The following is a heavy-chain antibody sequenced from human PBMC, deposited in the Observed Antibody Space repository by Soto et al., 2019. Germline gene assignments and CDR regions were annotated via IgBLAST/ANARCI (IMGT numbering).Heavy chain of an antibody. Sequence: EVQLVESGGGLVPPGGSLRLSCAASGFTFSSYGMNWVRQAPGKGLEWVSYISSSSSTIKYADSVMGRFTIARDNAKNSMYLQMNSVRVEDTAVYYCARGFYVHSSGWFFDYWGQGTLVTVSS. J-gene: IGHJ4*02. V-gene: IGHV3-48*01. CDR3: ARGFYVHSSGWFFDY. D-gene: IGHD6-19*01. CDR2: ISSSSSTI. CDR1: GFTFSSYG.